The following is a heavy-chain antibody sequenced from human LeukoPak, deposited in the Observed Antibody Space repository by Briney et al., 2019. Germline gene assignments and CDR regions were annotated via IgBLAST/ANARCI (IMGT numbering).Heavy chain of an antibody. CDR3: ATGSDSGSYYGFDY. D-gene: IGHD1-26*01. CDR2: VDPEDGET. V-gene: IGHV1-69-2*01. Sequence: ASVKISCKVSGYTSTDYYMHLVQQAPGRGLEWMGLVDPEDGETIYAEKFQGRVTITADTSTDTAYMELSSLRSEDTAVYYCATGSDSGSYYGFDYWGQGTLVTVSS. CDR1: GYTSTDYY. J-gene: IGHJ4*02.